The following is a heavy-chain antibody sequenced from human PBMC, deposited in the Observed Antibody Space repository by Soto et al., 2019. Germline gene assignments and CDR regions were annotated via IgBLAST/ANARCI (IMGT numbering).Heavy chain of an antibody. CDR1: GFSFGNYD. Sequence: EVQLVESGGGLVQPGGSLRLSCAASGFSFGNYDLHWVRQATGKGLEWVSAIGAADDQYCIASVKGRFTVSRDNAQKCLYLKMNNLIDEDTAIYYCAGAYSGGLPRRADCYYVMGVWGRGTTVTVSS. V-gene: IGHV3-13*05. J-gene: IGHJ6*02. CDR3: AGAYSGGLPRRADCYYVMGV. D-gene: IGHD2-15*01. CDR2: IGAADDQ.